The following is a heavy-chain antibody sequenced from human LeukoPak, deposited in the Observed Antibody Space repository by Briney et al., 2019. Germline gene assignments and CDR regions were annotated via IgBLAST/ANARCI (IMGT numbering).Heavy chain of an antibody. CDR3: AKVSDDYYDSRIFDY. CDR2: ISSNGDNT. V-gene: IGHV3-64D*06. CDR1: GFPFNTYA. Sequence: GGSLRLSCSASGFPFNTYAIHWVRQAPGKGLEYVAGISSNGDNTDFADSAKGRFTISRDDSKSTLFLQMNSLRAEDTAVYYCAKVSDDYYDSRIFDYWGQGTLVTVSS. D-gene: IGHD3-22*01. J-gene: IGHJ4*02.